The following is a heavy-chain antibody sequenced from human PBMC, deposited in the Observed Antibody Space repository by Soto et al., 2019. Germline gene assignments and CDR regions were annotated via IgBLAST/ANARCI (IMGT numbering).Heavy chain of an antibody. Sequence: PSETLSLTCAVYGGSFSGYYWSWIRQPPGKGLEWIGEINYSGSTNYNPSLKSRVTISVDTSKNQFSLKLSSVTAADTAVYYCARAGTPLWFGELSLDYWGQGTLVTVSS. V-gene: IGHV4-34*01. CDR3: ARAGTPLWFGELSLDY. D-gene: IGHD3-10*01. J-gene: IGHJ4*02. CDR1: GGSFSGYY. CDR2: INYSGST.